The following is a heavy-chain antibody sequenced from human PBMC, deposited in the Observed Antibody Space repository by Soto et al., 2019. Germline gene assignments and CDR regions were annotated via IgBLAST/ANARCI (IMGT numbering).Heavy chain of an antibody. CDR2: IYTTGST. CDR1: GGSMSSYY. D-gene: IGHD3-22*01. V-gene: IGHV4-4*07. Sequence: QVQLQESGPGLVKPSETLSLTCTVSGGSMSSYYWSWIRQPAGKGLEWIGRIYTTGSTNYNPSLKSRVTMSVDTSKNQFSLKLNSVTAADTAVYHCARGLGSSDYYDWFDPWGQRTLVTVS. CDR3: ARGLGSSDYYDWFDP. J-gene: IGHJ5*02.